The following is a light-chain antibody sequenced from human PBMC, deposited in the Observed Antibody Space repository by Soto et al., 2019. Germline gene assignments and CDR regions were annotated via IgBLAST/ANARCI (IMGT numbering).Light chain of an antibody. CDR1: SSDVGGYNF. V-gene: IGLV2-14*01. J-gene: IGLJ2*01. CDR2: DVT. CDR3: SSCRSSSTLV. Sequence: QSALTQPASVSGSPGQSITISCTGTSSDVGGYNFVSWYQQHPGKAPKLMIYDVTNRPSGVSNRSSGSKSGNTASLTISGLQAEDEADYYCSSCRSSSTLVFGGGTKLTVL.